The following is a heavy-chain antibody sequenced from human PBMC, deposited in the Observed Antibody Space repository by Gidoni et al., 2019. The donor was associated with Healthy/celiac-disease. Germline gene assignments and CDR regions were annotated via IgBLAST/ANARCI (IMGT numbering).Heavy chain of an antibody. CDR3: ASGESDYYGMDV. CDR2: IIPILGIA. Sequence: QVQLVQSGADVTKPGSSVKVSCKASGGTFSSYTSSWVRQAPGQGLEWMGRIIPILGIANYAQKFQGRVTITADKSTSTAYMELSSLRSEDTAVYYCASGESDYYGMDVWGQGTTVTVSS. J-gene: IGHJ6*02. V-gene: IGHV1-69*02. CDR1: GGTFSSYT.